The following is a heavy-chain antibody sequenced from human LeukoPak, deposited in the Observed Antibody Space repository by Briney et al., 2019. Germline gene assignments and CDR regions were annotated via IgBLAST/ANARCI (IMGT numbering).Heavy chain of an antibody. CDR2: TYYRSKWYH. CDR1: GDSVSSHSSA. D-gene: IGHD2-2*01. CDR3: ARDPAYNYGMDV. Sequence: SQTLSLTCAISGDSVSSHSSAWNWIRQSPSRALEWLGRTYYRSKWYHDYVVSARSRISINPDTSKNQFSLQLTSVTPEDTAVYYCARDPAYNYGMDVWGQGTTVTVSS. V-gene: IGHV6-1*01. J-gene: IGHJ6*02.